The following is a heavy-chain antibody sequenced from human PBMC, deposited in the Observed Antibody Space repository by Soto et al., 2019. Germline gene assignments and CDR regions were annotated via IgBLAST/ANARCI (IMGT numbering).Heavy chain of an antibody. D-gene: IGHD3-10*01. CDR3: ARGITMLRLEYFQH. Sequence: QVQLVQSGAEVKKPGSSVKVSCKASGGTFSSYAISWVRQAPGQGLEWMGGIIPIFGTANYAQTFRGRVTITADKSTSTAYMELSSLRSEDTAVYYCARGITMLRLEYFQHWGQGTLVTVSS. J-gene: IGHJ1*01. V-gene: IGHV1-69*06. CDR1: GGTFSSYA. CDR2: IIPIFGTA.